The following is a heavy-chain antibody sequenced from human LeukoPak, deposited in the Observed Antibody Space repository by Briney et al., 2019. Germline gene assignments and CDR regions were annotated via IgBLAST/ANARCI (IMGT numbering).Heavy chain of an antibody. J-gene: IGHJ6*02. D-gene: IGHD6-25*01. CDR1: GFTFSSYA. CDR3: ARPDGSDYYYYGMDV. V-gene: IGHV3-30-3*01. CDR2: ISYDGSNK. Sequence: PGGSLRLSCAASGFTFSSYAMHWVRQAPGKGLEWVAVISYDGSNKYYADSVKGRFTISRDNSKNTLYLQMNSLRAEDTAVYYCARPDGSDYYYYGMDVWGQGTTVTVSS.